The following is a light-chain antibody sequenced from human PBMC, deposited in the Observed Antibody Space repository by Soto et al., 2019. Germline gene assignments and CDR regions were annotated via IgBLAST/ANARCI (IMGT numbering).Light chain of an antibody. V-gene: IGLV2-14*01. CDR2: DVN. Sequence: QSALTQPASVSGSPGQSLTISCTGTSSDVGGYNLVSWYQQYPDKAPKLMIFDVNTRPSGVSNRFSGSKSGNTASLTISGLQAEDEAAYYCSSYKSSSTLPYVFGTGTKVTVL. J-gene: IGLJ1*01. CDR3: SSYKSSSTLPYV. CDR1: SSDVGGYNL.